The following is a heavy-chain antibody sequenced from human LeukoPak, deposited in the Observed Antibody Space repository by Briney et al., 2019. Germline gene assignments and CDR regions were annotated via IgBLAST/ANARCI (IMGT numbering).Heavy chain of an antibody. D-gene: IGHD3-10*01. Sequence: SETLSLTCTVSGGSISSYYWSWIRQPPGKGLEWVGHIYYLGSTNYNPSLKGRVTISIDTSKNYFSLKLNSVIAADTAVYYCARDRPGSYWYFDLWGRGTLATVSS. CDR1: GGSISSYY. CDR2: IYYLGST. CDR3: ARDRPGSYWYFDL. V-gene: IGHV4-59*01. J-gene: IGHJ2*01.